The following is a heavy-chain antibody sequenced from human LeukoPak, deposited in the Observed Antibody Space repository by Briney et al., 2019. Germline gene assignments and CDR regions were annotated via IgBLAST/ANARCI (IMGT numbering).Heavy chain of an antibody. D-gene: IGHD4-17*01. V-gene: IGHV3-30*04. CDR2: ISYDGSNK. CDR1: GFTFSSYA. J-gene: IGHJ4*02. CDR3: ARAVKFDY. Sequence: GGSLRLSCAASGFTFSSYAMHWVRQAPGKGLEWVAVISYDGSNKYYADSVKGRFTISRDNSKNTLYLQMNSLRAEDTAVYYCARAVKFDYWGQGTLVSVSS.